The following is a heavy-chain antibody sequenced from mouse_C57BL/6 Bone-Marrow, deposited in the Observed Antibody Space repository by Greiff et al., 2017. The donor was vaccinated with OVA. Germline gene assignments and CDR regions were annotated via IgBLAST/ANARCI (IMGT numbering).Heavy chain of an antibody. CDR3: ATVSVVARGELDY. V-gene: IGHV1-55*01. D-gene: IGHD1-1*01. J-gene: IGHJ2*01. CDR2: INPGSGST. Sequence: QVQLQQPGAKLVKPGASVKMSCKASGYTFTSYCMTWVKQRHGQGLEWIGVINPGSGSTNYHEKFKSKATLTVDPSSSTAYMQLNSLTSEDSAVYYGATVSVVARGELDYWGQGTTLTVSS. CDR1: GYTFTSYC.